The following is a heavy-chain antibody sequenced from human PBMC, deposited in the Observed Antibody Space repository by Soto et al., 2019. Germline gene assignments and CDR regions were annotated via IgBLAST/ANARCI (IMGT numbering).Heavy chain of an antibody. CDR1: GGTFSSYA. J-gene: IGHJ6*02. D-gene: IGHD3-22*01. Sequence: QVQLVQSGAEVKKPGSSVKVSCKASGGTFSSYAISWVRQAPGQGLEWMGGIIPIFGTANYAQKFQGRVTITADESTSTAYMELSSLRSEDTAVYYCAKDIYYYDSSGSADYYYGMDVWGQGTTVTVSS. CDR2: IIPIFGTA. CDR3: AKDIYYYDSSGSADYYYGMDV. V-gene: IGHV1-69*01.